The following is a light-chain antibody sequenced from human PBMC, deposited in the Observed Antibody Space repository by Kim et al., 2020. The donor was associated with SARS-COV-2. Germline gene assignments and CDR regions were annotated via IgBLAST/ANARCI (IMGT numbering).Light chain of an antibody. CDR2: EAS. V-gene: IGKV3-11*01. CDR1: QSVSSY. CDR3: QHRRNWPLT. J-gene: IGKJ4*01. Sequence: EIVLTQSPATLSLSPGERATLSCRASQSVSSYLAWYQQKPGQAPRLLIYEASNRATGIPARFSGSGSGTDFTLTISSLEPEDFAIYYCQHRRNWPLTFGGGTNVDIK.